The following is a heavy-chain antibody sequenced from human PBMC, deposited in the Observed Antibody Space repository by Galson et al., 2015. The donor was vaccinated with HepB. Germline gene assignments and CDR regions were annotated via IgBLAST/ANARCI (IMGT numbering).Heavy chain of an antibody. CDR1: GYSFTSYW. D-gene: IGHD1-26*01. V-gene: IGHV5-51*03. CDR3: ARGDSGSYYQEGYFDY. CDR2: IYPGDSDT. Sequence: QSGAEVKKPGESLKISCKGSGYSFTSYWIGWVRQTPGKGLEWMGIIYPGDSDTRYSPSFQGQVTISADKSISTAYLQWSSLKASDTAMYYCARGDSGSYYQEGYFDYWGQGTLVTVSS. J-gene: IGHJ4*02.